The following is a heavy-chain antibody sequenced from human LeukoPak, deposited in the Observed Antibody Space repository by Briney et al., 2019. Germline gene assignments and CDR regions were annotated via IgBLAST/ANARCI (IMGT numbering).Heavy chain of an antibody. CDR3: TRHVPDYVWGSYRDY. CDR1: GFTFSGSA. CDR2: IRSKANSYAT. Sequence: GGSLRLSCAASGFTFSGSAMHWVRQASGKGLEWVGRIRSKANSYATAYAASVKGRFTISRDDSKNTAYLRMNSLKTEDTAVYYCTRHVPDYVWGSYRDYWGQGTLVTVSS. V-gene: IGHV3-73*01. D-gene: IGHD3-16*01. J-gene: IGHJ4*02.